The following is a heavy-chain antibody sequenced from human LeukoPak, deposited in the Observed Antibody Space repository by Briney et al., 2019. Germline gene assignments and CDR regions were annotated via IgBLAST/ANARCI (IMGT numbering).Heavy chain of an antibody. J-gene: IGHJ1*01. CDR1: GYSFIDYY. D-gene: IGHD6-13*01. CDR3: ARMGISARGTNSHH. Sequence: ASVKVSCKTSGYSFIDYYIHWVRQAPGQGLEWMGWINSNSADANYAQNFQGRVTMTRDTSISTAYMELSRLRSDDTALYYCARMGISARGTNSHHWGQGTLVTVSS. CDR2: INSNSADA. V-gene: IGHV1-2*02.